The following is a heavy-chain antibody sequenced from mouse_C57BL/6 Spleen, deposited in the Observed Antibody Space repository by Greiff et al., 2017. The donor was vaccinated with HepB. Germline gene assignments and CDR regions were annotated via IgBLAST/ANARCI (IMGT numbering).Heavy chain of an antibody. J-gene: IGHJ1*03. CDR2: ISSGSSTI. Sequence: EVQVVESGGGLVKPGGSLKLSCAASGFTFSDYGMHWVRQAPEKGLEWVAYISSGSSTIYYADTVKGRFTISRDNAKNTLFLQMTSLRSEDTAMYYCARPPIITTVVAPYWYFDVWGTGTTVTVSS. V-gene: IGHV5-17*01. CDR3: ARPPIITTVVAPYWYFDV. CDR1: GFTFSDYG. D-gene: IGHD1-1*01.